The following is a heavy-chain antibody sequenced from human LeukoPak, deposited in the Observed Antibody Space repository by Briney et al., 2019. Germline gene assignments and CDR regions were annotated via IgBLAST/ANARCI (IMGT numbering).Heavy chain of an antibody. V-gene: IGHV4-34*01. CDR2: INHSGST. Sequence: SETLSLTCAVYGGSFSGYYWSWIRQPPGKGLEWIGEINHSGSTNYNPSLKSRVTISVDTSKNQFSLKLSSVTAADTAVYYCARVHFDYYDSGNCFDYWGQGTLVTVSS. CDR3: ARVHFDYYDSGNCFDY. CDR1: GGSFSGYY. D-gene: IGHD3-10*01. J-gene: IGHJ4*02.